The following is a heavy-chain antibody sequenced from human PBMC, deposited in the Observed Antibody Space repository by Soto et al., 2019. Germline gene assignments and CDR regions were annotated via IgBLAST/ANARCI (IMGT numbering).Heavy chain of an antibody. V-gene: IGHV3-30*18. D-gene: IGHD3-10*01. CDR2: ISYDGSNK. Sequence: PGGSLRLSCAASGFTFSSYGMHWVRQAPGKGLEWVAVISYDGSNKYYADSVKGRFTISRDNSKNTLYLQMNSLRAEDTAVYYCAKDPPARLLWFGDLPPFDYWGQGTLVTVSS. J-gene: IGHJ4*02. CDR1: GFTFSSYG. CDR3: AKDPPARLLWFGDLPPFDY.